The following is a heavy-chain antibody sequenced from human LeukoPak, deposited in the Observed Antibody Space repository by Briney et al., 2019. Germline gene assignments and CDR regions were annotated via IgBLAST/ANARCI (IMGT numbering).Heavy chain of an antibody. Sequence: GGSLRLSCAASTFAFSSYATTWVRQAPGKGLEWDSSITATGGISYADSVKGRFTISRDNSKSTLYLQMNSLRAEDTAVYYCTKDPNGDYVGAFDFWGQGTMVTVSS. D-gene: IGHD4-17*01. V-gene: IGHV3-23*01. CDR1: TFAFSSYA. CDR3: TKDPNGDYVGAFDF. CDR2: ITATGGI. J-gene: IGHJ3*01.